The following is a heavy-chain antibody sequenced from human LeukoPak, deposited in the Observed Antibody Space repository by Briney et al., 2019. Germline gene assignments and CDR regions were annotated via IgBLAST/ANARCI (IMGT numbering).Heavy chain of an antibody. D-gene: IGHD5-24*01. CDR2: ISDSGGST. V-gene: IGHV3-23*01. Sequence: GGSLRLSCAASGFTSSSYAMTWVRQAPGKGLEWVSAISDSGGSTYYADSVKGRFTISRDNSKNTLYLQMNSLRAEDMAVYYCAKKRRDGYSFDYWGQGTLVTVSS. CDR3: AKKRRDGYSFDY. J-gene: IGHJ4*02. CDR1: GFTSSSYA.